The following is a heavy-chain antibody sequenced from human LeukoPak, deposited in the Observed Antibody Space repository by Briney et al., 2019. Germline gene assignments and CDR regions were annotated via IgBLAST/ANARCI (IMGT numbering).Heavy chain of an antibody. D-gene: IGHD2-15*01. CDR1: GGSISNYY. V-gene: IGHV4-59*01. CDR3: ARGATVTATLMFDS. Sequence: NPSETLSLTCSVSGGSISNYYWSWIRQPPGKGLEWIGNVYYSGTTYYNASLKNRVTISVDMSKNQFSLKLTSVTAADTAVYCCARGATVTATLMFDSWGQGTLVTVSS. J-gene: IGHJ4*02. CDR2: VYYSGTT.